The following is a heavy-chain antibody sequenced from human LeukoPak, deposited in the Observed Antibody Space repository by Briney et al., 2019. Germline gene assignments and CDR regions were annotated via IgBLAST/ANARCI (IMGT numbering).Heavy chain of an antibody. CDR1: GFTFSSYG. V-gene: IGHV3-30*02. Sequence: SGGPLRLSCAASGFTFSSYGMHWVRQAPGKGLEWVAFIRYDGSNKYYADSVKGRFTISRDNSKNTLYLQMNSLRAEDTAVYYCAKDPDEAVAGTPFDYWGQGTLVTVSS. CDR3: AKDPDEAVAGTPFDY. D-gene: IGHD6-19*01. CDR2: IRYDGSNK. J-gene: IGHJ4*02.